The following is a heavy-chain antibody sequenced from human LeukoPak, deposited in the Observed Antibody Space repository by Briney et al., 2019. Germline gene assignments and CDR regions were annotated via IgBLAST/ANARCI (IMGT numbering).Heavy chain of an antibody. Sequence: ASVKVSCKASGYTFTSYYMHWVRQAPGQGLEWMGIINPSGGSTSYAQKFQGRVTMTRDTSTSTVYMELSSLRSEDTAVYYCARGHVLWFGESLEFDPWGQGTLVTVSS. CDR3: ARGHVLWFGESLEFDP. CDR2: INPSGGST. CDR1: GYTFTSYY. J-gene: IGHJ5*02. D-gene: IGHD3-10*01. V-gene: IGHV1-46*01.